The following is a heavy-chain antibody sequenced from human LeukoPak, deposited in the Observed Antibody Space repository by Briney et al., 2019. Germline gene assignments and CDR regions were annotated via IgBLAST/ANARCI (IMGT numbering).Heavy chain of an antibody. J-gene: IGHJ4*02. Sequence: SETLSLTCTVSGGSISSYYWSWIRQPPGEGLEWIGYIYYSGSTNYNPSLKSRVTISVDTSKNQFSLKLSSVTAADTAVYYCARHKGYDSSGYYRYYFDYWGQGTLVTVS. CDR1: GGSISSYY. D-gene: IGHD3-22*01. CDR3: ARHKGYDSSGYYRYYFDY. V-gene: IGHV4-59*08. CDR2: IYYSGST.